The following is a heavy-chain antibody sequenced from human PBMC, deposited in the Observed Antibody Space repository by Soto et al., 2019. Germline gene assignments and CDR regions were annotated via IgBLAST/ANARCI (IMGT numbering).Heavy chain of an antibody. D-gene: IGHD6-19*01. V-gene: IGHV4-30-2*01. CDR2: IYHSGST. Sequence: QLQLQESGSGLVKPSQTLSLTCAVSGGSISSGGYSWSWIRQPPGRGLEWIGYIYHSGSTYYNPSLKSRVTISVDRSKNQFSLKLSSVTAADTAVYYCARAGGLGAVAVDYWGQGTLVTVSS. CDR3: ARAGGLGAVAVDY. J-gene: IGHJ4*02. CDR1: GGSISSGGYS.